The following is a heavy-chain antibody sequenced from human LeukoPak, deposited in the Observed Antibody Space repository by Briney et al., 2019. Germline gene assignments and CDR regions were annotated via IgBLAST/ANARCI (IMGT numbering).Heavy chain of an antibody. CDR2: ISEYTGKK. V-gene: IGHV1-18*01. Sequence: ASXKVXCKASGYTFTSYGFSWVRQAPGQGREGMGWISEYTGKKKYEQKLQGRVTITKDTDKRKDYMEMRRLRDDDTAVYYCARAIVVIPAYYHYYMDVWGKGTTVTVSS. J-gene: IGHJ6*03. CDR3: ARAIVVIPAYYHYYMDV. D-gene: IGHD2-2*01. CDR1: GYTFTSYG.